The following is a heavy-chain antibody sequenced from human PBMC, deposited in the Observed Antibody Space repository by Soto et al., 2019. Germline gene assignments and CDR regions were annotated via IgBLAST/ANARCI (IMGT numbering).Heavy chain of an antibody. J-gene: IGHJ3*02. CDR1: GITFSNAW. Sequence: GGSLRLSCAASGITFSNAWMSWVRQAPGKGLEWVANIKPDGSEKWYVDSVKGRFTISRDNAKNSLYLQMNSLRAEDTAVYYCARGDYYDTSGPFSDAFDIWGQGTMVTVSS. D-gene: IGHD3-22*01. V-gene: IGHV3-7*04. CDR3: ARGDYYDTSGPFSDAFDI. CDR2: IKPDGSEK.